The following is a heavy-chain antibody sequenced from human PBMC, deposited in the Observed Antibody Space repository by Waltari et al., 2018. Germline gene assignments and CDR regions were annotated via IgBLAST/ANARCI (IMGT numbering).Heavy chain of an antibody. CDR2: IRYDGSIK. D-gene: IGHD1-26*01. V-gene: IGHV3-30*02. CDR3: AKDKSGTYSFDY. J-gene: IGHJ4*02. Sequence: QVQLEESGGGVVQPGGSLRLSCAASGFTFRSYGMHWVRQAPGKGLGWVAFIRYDGSIKNYVDSVKGRFTISRDDSKNTQYLQMNSLRAEDTAVYYCAKDKSGTYSFDYWGQGTLVTVSS. CDR1: GFTFRSYG.